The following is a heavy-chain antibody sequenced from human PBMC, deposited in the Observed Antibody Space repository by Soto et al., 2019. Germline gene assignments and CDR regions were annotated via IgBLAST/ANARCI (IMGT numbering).Heavy chain of an antibody. V-gene: IGHV1-69*12. CDR2: IIPIFGTA. D-gene: IGHD2-15*01. CDR3: ARDQCGCSGGSCYSLCWFDP. Sequence: QVQLVQSGAEVKKPGSSVKVSCKASGGTFSSYAISWVRQAPGQGLEWMGGIIPIFGTANYAQKFQGRVTITADEATSTAHMELSSLRSEDTAVYYCARDQCGCSGGSCYSLCWFDPWGQGTLVTVSS. J-gene: IGHJ5*02. CDR1: GGTFSSYA.